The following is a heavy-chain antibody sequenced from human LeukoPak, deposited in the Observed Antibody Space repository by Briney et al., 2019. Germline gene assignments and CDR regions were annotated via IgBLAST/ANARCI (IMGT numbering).Heavy chain of an antibody. CDR2: ISVSGGST. V-gene: IGHV3-23*01. CDR3: AKYGSGSYYNGLY. CDR1: GFTFSNYA. J-gene: IGHJ4*02. Sequence: GGSLRLSCAASGFTFSNYAMTWVRQAPGKGLQWVSTISVSGGSTYYADSVKGRFTISRDSSKSTLYLQMNNLRDEDTAVYYRAKYGSGSYYNGLYWGQGTLVTVSS. D-gene: IGHD3-10*01.